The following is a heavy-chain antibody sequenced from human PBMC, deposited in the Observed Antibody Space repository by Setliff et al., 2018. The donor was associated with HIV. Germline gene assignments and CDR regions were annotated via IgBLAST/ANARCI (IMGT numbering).Heavy chain of an antibody. CDR1: GGSITSRTHY. D-gene: IGHD3-16*01. CDR2: IHYSGST. Sequence: SETLSLTCSVSGGSITSRTHYWAWIRQSPGKGLEWIGSIHYSGSTFYIPSLKGRFTVSRDNARSSLYLQVNSLRSDDTAVYYCARDLIWGFDYWGQGTPVTVSS. V-gene: IGHV4-39*02. CDR3: ARDLIWGFDY. J-gene: IGHJ4*02.